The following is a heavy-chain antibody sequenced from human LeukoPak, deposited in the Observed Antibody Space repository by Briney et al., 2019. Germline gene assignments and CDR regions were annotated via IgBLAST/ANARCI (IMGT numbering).Heavy chain of an antibody. J-gene: IGHJ4*02. V-gene: IGHV3-30*02. CDR3: ARDGRGSGSPLDY. CDR1: GFTFSSYG. CDR2: IRYDGSNK. D-gene: IGHD3-10*01. Sequence: GGSLRLSCAASGFTFSSYGMHWVRQAPGKGLEWVAFIRYDGSNKYYADSVKGRFTISRDNAKNSLYLQMNSLRAEDTAVYYCARDGRGSGSPLDYWGQGTLVTVSS.